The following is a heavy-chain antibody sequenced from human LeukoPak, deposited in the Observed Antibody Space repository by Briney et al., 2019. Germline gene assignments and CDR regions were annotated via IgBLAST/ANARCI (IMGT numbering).Heavy chain of an antibody. CDR2: IYYSGNT. CDR1: GGSLSGHW. CDR3: ARLHFAAAEEFDP. J-gene: IGHJ5*02. V-gene: IGHV4-59*08. D-gene: IGHD6-13*01. Sequence: SETLSLTCTVSGGSLSGHWWSWIRRPPGKGLEWIGYIYYSGNTNYNPSLNTRVTISVDTSKNQFSLNLRSVTAADTAVYYCARLHFAAAEEFDPWGQGTLVTVSS.